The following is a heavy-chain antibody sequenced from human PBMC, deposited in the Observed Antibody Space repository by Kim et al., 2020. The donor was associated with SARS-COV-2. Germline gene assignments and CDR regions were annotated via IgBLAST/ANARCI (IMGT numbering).Heavy chain of an antibody. CDR2: EK. V-gene: IGHV3-7*03. Sequence: EKYLLDLVKGRFDSSRDNAKNSLFLQMNRLRAEDTAVYYCARDPHRGGDYDYWGQGTLVTVSS. J-gene: IGHJ4*02. D-gene: IGHD4-17*01. CDR3: ARDPHRGGDYDY.